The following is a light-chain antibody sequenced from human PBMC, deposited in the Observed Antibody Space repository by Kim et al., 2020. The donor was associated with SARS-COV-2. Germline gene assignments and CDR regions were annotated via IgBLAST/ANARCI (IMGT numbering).Light chain of an antibody. CDR2: GAS. J-gene: IGKJ2*01. Sequence: DIVLTQSPGTLSLSPGERATLSCRASQSVSSNYLAWYQQSPGQAPRLLIYGASSRATGIPDRFSGSGTDGTDFTLTISRLEPEDFALYYCQQYGTSPYAFGQGTKLEI. CDR1: QSVSSNY. CDR3: QQYGTSPYA. V-gene: IGKV3-20*01.